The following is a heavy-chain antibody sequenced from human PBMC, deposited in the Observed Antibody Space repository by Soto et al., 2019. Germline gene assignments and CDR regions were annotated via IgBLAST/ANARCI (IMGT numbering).Heavy chain of an antibody. CDR1: GFSLSSYW. Sequence: EVQVVASGGGLVQPGGSLRLSCVASGFSLSSYWMSWIRQAPGMGLEWVANIKSDGSEKIYVDSVKGRFTISRENAKNSLYLQMSSLRVEDTSVYYCARGGRSDYWGQGTLVTVSS. D-gene: IGHD3-16*01. V-gene: IGHV3-7*01. CDR3: ARGGRSDY. J-gene: IGHJ4*02. CDR2: IKSDGSEK.